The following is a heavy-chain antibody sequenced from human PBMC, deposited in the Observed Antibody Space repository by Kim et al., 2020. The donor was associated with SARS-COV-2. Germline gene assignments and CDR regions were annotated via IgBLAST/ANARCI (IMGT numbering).Heavy chain of an antibody. V-gene: IGHV3-74*01. D-gene: IGHD1-7*01. CDR1: GLTLSSSW. CDR3: ARGTGNYGDWDY. CDR2: ISSDGSNT. Sequence: GWSLRLSCAGSGLTLSSSWMHWVRQAPGKGLVWVSRISSDGSNTNYADSVKGRFTVSRDNAKNTLYLQMNSLRADDTAVYYCARGTGNYGDWDYWGQGTLVTVSS. J-gene: IGHJ4*02.